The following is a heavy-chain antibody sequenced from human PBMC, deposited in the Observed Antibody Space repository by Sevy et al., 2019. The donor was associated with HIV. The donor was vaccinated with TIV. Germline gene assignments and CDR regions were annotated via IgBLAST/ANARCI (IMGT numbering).Heavy chain of an antibody. J-gene: IGHJ6*02. Sequence: GGSLRLSFAASGFPFSSYNMNWVGHAPGQGREGVPSYGSSSNYIIYADSVKGRFTTSRENAENSLYLEMNTLRAEATAVYYCARVVAYCSGGTCFPGYYYGMDVWGQGTTVTVSS. V-gene: IGHV3-21*01. CDR2: YGSSSNYI. CDR3: ARVVAYCSGGTCFPGYYYGMDV. D-gene: IGHD2-15*01. CDR1: GFPFSSYN.